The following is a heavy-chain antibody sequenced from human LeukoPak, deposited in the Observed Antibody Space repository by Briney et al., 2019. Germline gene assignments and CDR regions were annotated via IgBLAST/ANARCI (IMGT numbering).Heavy chain of an antibody. CDR2: ISAYNGNT. Sequence: ASVKVSCKASGYTFTSYGISWVRQAPGQGLEWMGWISAYNGNTDYAQKLQGRVTMTTDTSTSTAYMELRSLRSDDTAVYYCAGGSGSYQGYDAFDIWGQGTMVTVSS. CDR1: GYTFTSYG. D-gene: IGHD1-26*01. J-gene: IGHJ3*02. V-gene: IGHV1-18*01. CDR3: AGGSGSYQGYDAFDI.